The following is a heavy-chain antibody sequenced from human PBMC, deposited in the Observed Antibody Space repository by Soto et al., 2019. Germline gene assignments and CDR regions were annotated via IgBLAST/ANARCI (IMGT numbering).Heavy chain of an antibody. V-gene: IGHV1-69*13. J-gene: IGHJ4*02. CDR1: GGTFNSFG. CDR2: IIPVFGTT. Sequence: ASVKVSCKAFGGTFNSFGINWVRQAPGQGLEWMGGIIPVFGTTKYAQKFRDRVTLVADGSTSTSYMELSSLTSDDTAVYYCAIEVWGRGGYYLDSWGQGTLVTVSS. D-gene: IGHD7-27*01. CDR3: AIEVWGRGGYYLDS.